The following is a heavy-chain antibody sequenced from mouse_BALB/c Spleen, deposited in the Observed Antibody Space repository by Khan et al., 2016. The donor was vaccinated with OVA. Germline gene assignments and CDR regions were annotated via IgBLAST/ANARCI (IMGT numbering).Heavy chain of an antibody. Sequence: VQLKESGAELVKPGASVKLSCSASGFTFTDYYIHWVKQRPEQGLEWIGRIYPPSDDTYYGPKFKGKATLTADTSSNTAYLQLSSLTSEDTAVYFCATQCGDRFAYWGQGTLVTVSA. CDR3: ATQCGDRFAY. J-gene: IGHJ3*01. D-gene: IGHD2-13*01. CDR1: GFTFTDYY. V-gene: IGHV14-3*02. CDR2: IYPPSDDT.